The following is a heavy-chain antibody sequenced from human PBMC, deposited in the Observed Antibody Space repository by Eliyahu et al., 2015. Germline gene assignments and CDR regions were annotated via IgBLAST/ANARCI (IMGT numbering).Heavy chain of an antibody. Sequence: QVQLVQSGAEVKKPGSSVRVSCKASGGTFSRYSISWVRQAPGQGLEWMGGITPMFGTANYAQKFQGRVTITADESTTTAYMELSSLKSEDTAVYYCAREGGDYCSGGNCFLLYWGQGALVTVSS. V-gene: IGHV1-69*01. CDR2: ITPMFGTA. CDR3: AREGGDYCSGGNCFLLY. J-gene: IGHJ4*02. D-gene: IGHD2-15*01. CDR1: GGTFSRYS.